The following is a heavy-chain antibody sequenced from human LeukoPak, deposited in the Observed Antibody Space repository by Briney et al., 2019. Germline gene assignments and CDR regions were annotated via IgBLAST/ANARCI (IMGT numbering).Heavy chain of an antibody. CDR3: ARDRYYYDSSGYRLGYFDY. V-gene: IGHV3-66*01. CDR1: GFTFSDHY. CDR2: IYSGGST. Sequence: GGSLRLSCAASGFTFSDHYMDWVRQAPGKGLEWVSVIYSGGSTYYADSVKGRFTISRDNSKNTLYLQMNSLRAEDTAVYYCARDRYYYDSSGYRLGYFDYWGQGTLVTVSS. D-gene: IGHD3-22*01. J-gene: IGHJ4*02.